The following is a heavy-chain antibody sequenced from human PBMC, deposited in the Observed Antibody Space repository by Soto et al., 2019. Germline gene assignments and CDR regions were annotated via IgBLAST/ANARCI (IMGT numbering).Heavy chain of an antibody. V-gene: IGHV3-30*03. Sequence: GGSLRLSCAASGFIFRTYGMHWVRQAPGKGLEWVAVISNDGSEKYFADSVKGRFAISRDNSKNTLFLQMNSLRDDDTAVYYCARGDRGAFDLWGQGTMVTVSS. CDR3: ARGDRGAFDL. CDR2: ISNDGSEK. CDR1: GFIFRTYG. D-gene: IGHD2-21*02. J-gene: IGHJ3*01.